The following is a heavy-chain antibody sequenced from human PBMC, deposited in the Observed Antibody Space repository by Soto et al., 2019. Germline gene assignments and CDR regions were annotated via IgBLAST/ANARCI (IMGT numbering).Heavy chain of an antibody. CDR2: INSDGSST. D-gene: IGHD3-3*01. Sequence: GGSLRLSCAASGFTFSRYWMHWVRQAPGKGLVWVSRINSDGSSTSYADSVKGRFTISRDNAKNTLYLQMNSLRAEDTAVYYCARDTGSPFYDFGSGYYYAFDIWGQGTMVTVSS. V-gene: IGHV3-74*01. J-gene: IGHJ3*02. CDR1: GFTFSRYW. CDR3: ARDTGSPFYDFGSGYYYAFDI.